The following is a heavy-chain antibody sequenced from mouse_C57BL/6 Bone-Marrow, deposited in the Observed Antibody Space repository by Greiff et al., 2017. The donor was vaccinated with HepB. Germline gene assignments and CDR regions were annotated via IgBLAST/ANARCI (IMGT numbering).Heavy chain of an antibody. J-gene: IGHJ1*03. CDR3: ARHGGYYVSYWYFDF. CDR2: ISSGGSYT. Sequence: EVKLVESGGDLVKPGGSLKLSCAASGFTFSSYGMSWVRQTPDKRLEWVATISSGGSYTYYPDSVKGRFTISRDNAKNTLYLQMSSLKSEDTAMYYCARHGGYYVSYWYFDFWGTGTTVTVSS. CDR1: GFTFSSYG. V-gene: IGHV5-6*01. D-gene: IGHD2-3*01.